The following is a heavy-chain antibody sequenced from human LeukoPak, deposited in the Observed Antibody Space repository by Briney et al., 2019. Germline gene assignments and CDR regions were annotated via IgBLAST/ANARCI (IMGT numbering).Heavy chain of an antibody. CDR2: IRSKAYGGTT. CDR1: GFTFGDYA. D-gene: IGHD1-1*01. Sequence: PGGSLRLSWTAAGFTFGDYAMSWVRQAPGKGLEWVGFIRSKAYGGTTEYAASVKGRFTISRDDSKSIAYLQMNSLKTEDTAVYYCTREVNWIDYWGQGTLVTVSS. V-gene: IGHV3-49*04. J-gene: IGHJ4*02. CDR3: TREVNWIDY.